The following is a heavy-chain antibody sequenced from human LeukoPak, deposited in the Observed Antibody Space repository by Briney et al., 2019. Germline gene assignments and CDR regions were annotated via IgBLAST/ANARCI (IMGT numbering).Heavy chain of an antibody. CDR3: ARESDLDY. J-gene: IGHJ4*02. CDR2: ISYDGSNK. V-gene: IGHV3-30-3*01. CDR1: GFTFSSYI. Sequence: GGSLRLSCAASGFTFSSYIMHWVRQAPGQGLEWVAVISYDGSNKYYADSVKGRFTISRDNSKNTLYLQMNSLRAEAMSLYYCARESDLDYWGQGTLVTVSS.